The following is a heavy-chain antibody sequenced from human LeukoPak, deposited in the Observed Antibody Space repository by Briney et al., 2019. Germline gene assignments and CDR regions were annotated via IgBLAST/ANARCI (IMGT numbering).Heavy chain of an antibody. Sequence: GGSLRLSCAASGFTFSSYGMHWVRQAPGKGLEWVAVISYDGSNKYYADSVKGRFTISRDNSKSTLYLQMNSLRAEDTAVYYCAKWSSGWYHSNYYYGMDVWGQGTTVTVSS. D-gene: IGHD6-19*01. J-gene: IGHJ6*02. CDR3: AKWSSGWYHSNYYYGMDV. CDR2: ISYDGSNK. CDR1: GFTFSSYG. V-gene: IGHV3-30*18.